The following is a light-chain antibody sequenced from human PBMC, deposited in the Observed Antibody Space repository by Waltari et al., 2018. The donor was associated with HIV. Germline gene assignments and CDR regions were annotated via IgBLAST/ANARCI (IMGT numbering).Light chain of an antibody. CDR3: QQYYSTPPVT. CDR1: QSVLYSSDNNNN. J-gene: IGKJ4*01. CDR2: WAS. Sequence: DIVMTQSPDFLAVSLGERATINCKSSQSVLYSSDNNNNLAWYQQKPGQPPKLLIYWASTRESGVPDRFSGSGSGTDFTLTISSLQAEDVAVYYCQQYYSTPPVTFGGGTKVEIK. V-gene: IGKV4-1*01.